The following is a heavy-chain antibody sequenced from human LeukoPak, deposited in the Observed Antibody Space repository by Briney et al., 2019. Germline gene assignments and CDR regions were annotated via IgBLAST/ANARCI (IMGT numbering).Heavy chain of an antibody. CDR3: ARVSGPGHYYESSGYYPTDAFDI. J-gene: IGHJ3*02. CDR2: IIPIFGTA. CDR1: GGTFSSYA. Sequence: GPSVKVSCKASGGTFSSYAISWVRQAPGQGLEWMGGIIPIFGTANYAQKFQGRVTITADESTSTAYMELSSLRSEDTAVYYCARVSGPGHYYESSGYYPTDAFDIWDQGTMVTVSS. V-gene: IGHV1-69*13. D-gene: IGHD3-22*01.